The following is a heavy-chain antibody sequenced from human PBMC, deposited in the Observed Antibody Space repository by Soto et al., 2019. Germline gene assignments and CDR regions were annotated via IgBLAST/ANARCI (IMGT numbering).Heavy chain of an antibody. J-gene: IGHJ6*02. Sequence: GGSLRLSCAASGFTFSSYGMHWVRQAPGKGLEWVAVISYDGSNKYYADSVKGRFTISRDNSKNTLYLQMNSLRAEDTAVYYCAKCLATTTRGFWSGANYYYYGMDVWGQGTTVTVSS. CDR1: GFTFSSYG. CDR3: AKCLATTTRGFWSGANYYYYGMDV. CDR2: ISYDGSNK. V-gene: IGHV3-30*18. D-gene: IGHD3-3*01.